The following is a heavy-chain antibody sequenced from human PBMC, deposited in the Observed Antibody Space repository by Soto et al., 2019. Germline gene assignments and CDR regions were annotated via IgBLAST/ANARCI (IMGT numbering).Heavy chain of an antibody. D-gene: IGHD2-2*01. J-gene: IGHJ6*03. CDR3: ARASTIDSYYYMDV. CDR1: GFTFSDHY. V-gene: IGHV3-72*01. Sequence: PGGSLRLSCAASGFTFSDHYMDWVRQAPGKGLEWVGRIRNKGKSYTTEYAAAVKGRFTISRDESESSLYLQMNSLETEDTAVYFCARASTIDSYYYMDVWGKGTTVTVS. CDR2: IRNKGKSYTT.